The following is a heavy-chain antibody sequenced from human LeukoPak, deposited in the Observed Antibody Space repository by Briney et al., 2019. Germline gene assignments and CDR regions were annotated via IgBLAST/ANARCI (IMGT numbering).Heavy chain of an antibody. CDR3: ARGVASGYASDYYFDY. J-gene: IGHJ4*02. D-gene: IGHD5-12*01. Sequence: SETLSLTCTVSGGSISSYSWSWIRQPPGKGLEWIGYIYYSGSTNYNPSLKSRVTISVDTSKNQFSLKLSSVAAGDTAVYYCARGVASGYASDYYFDYWGQGTPLTVSS. V-gene: IGHV4-59*01. CDR2: IYYSGST. CDR1: GGSISSYS.